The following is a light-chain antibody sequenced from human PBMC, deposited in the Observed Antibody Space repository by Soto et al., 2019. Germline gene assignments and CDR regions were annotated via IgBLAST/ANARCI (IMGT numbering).Light chain of an antibody. Sequence: EIVLTQSPGSLSLSPGERATLSCRASQSVDSSFFAWYQQKPGQAPRLLIYGASNRATGIPDRFSGSGSGIDFTLTIRRLEPEDFAVYYCQQYVSSVTFGQGTKVEIK. V-gene: IGKV3-20*01. CDR2: GAS. CDR3: QQYVSSVT. J-gene: IGKJ1*01. CDR1: QSVDSSF.